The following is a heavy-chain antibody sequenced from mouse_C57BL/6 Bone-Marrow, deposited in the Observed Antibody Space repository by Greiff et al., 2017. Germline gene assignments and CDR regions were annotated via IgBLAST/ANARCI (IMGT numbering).Heavy chain of an antibody. CDR2: IYPGDGDT. Sequence: QVQLQQSGAELVKPGASVKISCKASGYAFSSYWMNWVKQRPGKGLEWIGQIYPGDGDTNYNGKFKGKATLTADKSSSTAYMQLCSLTSEDSAVYFCARIGRLLRFYFDYWGQGTTLTVSS. V-gene: IGHV1-80*01. CDR1: GYAFSSYW. CDR3: ARIGRLLRFYFDY. D-gene: IGHD1-1*01. J-gene: IGHJ2*01.